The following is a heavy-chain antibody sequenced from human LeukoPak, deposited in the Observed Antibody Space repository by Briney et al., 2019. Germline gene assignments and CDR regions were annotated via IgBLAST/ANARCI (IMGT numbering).Heavy chain of an antibody. V-gene: IGHV4-4*07. Sequence: SETLSLTCTVSGGSISSYYWSWIRQPAGKGLERIGRIYTSGSTNYNPSLKSRVTMSVDTSKNQFSLKLSSVTAADTAVYYCARGPLYCSSTSCRYYYYYGMDVWGQGTTVTVSS. CDR3: ARGPLYCSSTSCRYYYYYGMDV. CDR1: GGSISSYY. D-gene: IGHD2-2*01. J-gene: IGHJ6*02. CDR2: IYTSGST.